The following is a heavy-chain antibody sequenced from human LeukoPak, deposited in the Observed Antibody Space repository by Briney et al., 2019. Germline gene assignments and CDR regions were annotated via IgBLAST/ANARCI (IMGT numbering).Heavy chain of an antibody. Sequence: ASVKVSCKASGYTFTSYYMHWVRQAPGQGLEWMGIINPSGGSTSYAQKFQGRVTMTRDTSTSTVYMELSSLRSEDTAVYYCARDPAGTSFWYYYYGMDVWGQGTTVTVSS. J-gene: IGHJ6*02. CDR1: GYTFTSYY. CDR2: INPSGGST. V-gene: IGHV1-46*01. CDR3: ARDPAGTSFWYYYYGMDV. D-gene: IGHD6-13*01.